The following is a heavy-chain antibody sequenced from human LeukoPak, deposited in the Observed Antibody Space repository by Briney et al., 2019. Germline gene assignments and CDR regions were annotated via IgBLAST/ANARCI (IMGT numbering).Heavy chain of an antibody. D-gene: IGHD3-22*01. Sequence: GRSLRLSCAASGFTFNSYTMNWVRQAPGQGLEWVSFISSGSDTIYYADSVKGRFTISRDNAKNSLSLQMNSLSAEDTAVYFCARTYDHTGSHYYYYMDVWGKGTTVTVSS. CDR1: GFTFNSYT. CDR3: ARTYDHTGSHYYYYMDV. J-gene: IGHJ6*03. CDR2: ISSGSDTI. V-gene: IGHV3-48*01.